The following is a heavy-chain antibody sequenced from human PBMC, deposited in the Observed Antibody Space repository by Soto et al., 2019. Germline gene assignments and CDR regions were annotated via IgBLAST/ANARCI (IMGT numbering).Heavy chain of an antibody. Sequence: EVQLLESGGGLVQPGGSLRLSCAASGFTFSSCAMTWVRQAPGKGLEWVSAIGGSGGSTYYADSVKGRFTISRDNXXXXXXXXXXXXXXXXXXXXXXAKSLVVIDWFDPWGQGTLVTVSS. J-gene: IGHJ5*02. V-gene: IGHV3-23*01. CDR1: GFTFSSCA. D-gene: IGHD2-21*01. CDR3: AKSLVVIDWFDP. CDR2: IGGSGGST.